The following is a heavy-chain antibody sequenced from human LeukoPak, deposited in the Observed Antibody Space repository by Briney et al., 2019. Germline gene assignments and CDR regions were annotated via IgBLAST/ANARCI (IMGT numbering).Heavy chain of an antibody. D-gene: IGHD3-22*01. J-gene: IGHJ4*02. CDR1: GGSIRSSYYY. V-gene: IGHV4-61*05. CDR3: ARVHYDSSGYNFDY. CDR2: IYYSGST. Sequence: PSETLSLTCTVSGGSIRSSYYYWGWIRQPPGKGLEWIGYIYYSGSTNYNPSLKSRVTISVDTSKNQFSLKLSSVTAADTAVYYCARVHYDSSGYNFDYWGQGTLVTVSS.